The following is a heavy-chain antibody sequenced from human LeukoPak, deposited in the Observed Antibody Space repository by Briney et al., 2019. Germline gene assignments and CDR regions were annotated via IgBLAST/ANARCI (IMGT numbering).Heavy chain of an antibody. CDR1: GFTFGEYA. D-gene: IGHD6-6*01. CDR3: VREYSSSSGRAFDI. J-gene: IGHJ3*02. CDR2: ISSSSSTI. Sequence: GGSLRLSWTASGFTFGEYAMHWVRHVPGKGLEWVSYISSSSSTIYYADSVKGRFTISRDNAKNSLYLQMNSLKTEDTAVYYCVREYSSSSGRAFDIWGQGTMVTVSS. V-gene: IGHV3-48*01.